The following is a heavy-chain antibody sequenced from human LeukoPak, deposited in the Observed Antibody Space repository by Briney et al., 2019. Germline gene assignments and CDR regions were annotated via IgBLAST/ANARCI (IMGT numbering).Heavy chain of an antibody. V-gene: IGHV1-24*01. CDR3: ATKSAGHQVGAIWFDP. J-gene: IGHJ5*02. CDR2: FDPEDGET. D-gene: IGHD1-26*01. Sequence: ASVKVSCKVSGYTLTELSMHSVRQAPGKGLEWMGGFDPEDGETIYAQKFQGRVTMTEDTSTDTAYMELSSLRSEDTAVYYCATKSAGHQVGAIWFDPWGQGTLVTVSS. CDR1: GYTLTELS.